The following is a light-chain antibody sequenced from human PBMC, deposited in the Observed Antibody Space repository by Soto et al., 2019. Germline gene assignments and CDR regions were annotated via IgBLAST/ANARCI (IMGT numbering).Light chain of an antibody. J-gene: IGLJ3*02. CDR3: GTWDSSLSAGV. V-gene: IGLV1-51*01. CDR1: SSNIGNNY. Sequence: QSVLTQPPSVSAAPGQKVTISCSGSSSNIGNNYVSWYQQLPGTAPKLLIYENNKRPSGIRDRFSGSKSATSATLGITGLQTGDEADYYCGTWDSSLSAGVFGVGTKLTVL. CDR2: ENN.